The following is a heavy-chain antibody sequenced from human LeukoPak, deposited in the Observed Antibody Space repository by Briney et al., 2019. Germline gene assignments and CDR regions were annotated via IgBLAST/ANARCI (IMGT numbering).Heavy chain of an antibody. Sequence: SETLSLTCALYGGSFNDYYWSWIRQPPGKGLEWIGEINRGGSANYNPSLKSRVTISVDTSKNQFSLMLSSVTAADTAVYYCASLHQVRGLTVFDYWGQGTLVTVSS. D-gene: IGHD3-10*01. CDR1: GGSFNDYY. J-gene: IGHJ4*02. CDR3: ASLHQVRGLTVFDY. CDR2: INRGGSA. V-gene: IGHV4-34*01.